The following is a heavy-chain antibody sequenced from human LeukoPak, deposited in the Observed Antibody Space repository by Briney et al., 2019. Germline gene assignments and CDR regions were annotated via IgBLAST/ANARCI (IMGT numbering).Heavy chain of an antibody. D-gene: IGHD2-15*01. CDR1: GGSFSGYY. CDR2: INHSGST. CDR3: ARNELYCTGGSCYLAYFDY. Sequence: SETLSLTCAVYGGSFSGYYWSWIRQPPGKGLEWIGQINHSGSTNYNPSLKSRVTISVDTSKNQFSLKLSSVTAADTAVYYCARNELYCTGGSCYLAYFDYWGQGTLVTVSS. V-gene: IGHV4-34*01. J-gene: IGHJ4*02.